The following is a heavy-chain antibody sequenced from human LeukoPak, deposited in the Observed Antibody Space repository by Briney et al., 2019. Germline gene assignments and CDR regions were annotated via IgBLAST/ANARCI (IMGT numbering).Heavy chain of an antibody. CDR3: AREGDGTSVTWSRPIPYYYYYGLDV. Sequence: ASVKVSCKASGYTFTNYGISWVRQAPGQGLEWMGWISGFNVDAKYAEKFQGRVTMTTDTSTSKAYMELGSLRTEDTAVYYCAREGDGTSVTWSRPIPYYYYYGLDVWGQGTTVTVSS. D-gene: IGHD5-24*01. J-gene: IGHJ6*02. CDR2: ISGFNVDA. V-gene: IGHV1-18*04. CDR1: GYTFTNYG.